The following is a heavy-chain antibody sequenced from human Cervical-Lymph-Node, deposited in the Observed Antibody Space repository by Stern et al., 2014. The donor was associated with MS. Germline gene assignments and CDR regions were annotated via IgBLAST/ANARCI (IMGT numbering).Heavy chain of an antibody. CDR3: ARHRGSAGSPQWFDY. CDR1: GFTFSGHG. D-gene: IGHD2-15*01. J-gene: IGHJ4*02. Sequence: VQLVESGGGVVQPGGSLRLSCAASGFTFSGHGMNWVRQAPGQGPELVAVLGSDGITVYYTDSVKGRFTISRDNSKNTLYLQMNSLRAEDTAMYYCARHRGSAGSPQWFDYWGQGSLVTVSS. V-gene: IGHV3-33*01. CDR2: LGSDGITV.